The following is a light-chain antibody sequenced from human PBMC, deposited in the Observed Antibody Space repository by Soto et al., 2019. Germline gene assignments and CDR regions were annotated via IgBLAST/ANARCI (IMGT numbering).Light chain of an antibody. V-gene: IGLV1-47*01. J-gene: IGLJ3*02. CDR2: RNN. CDR1: TPNIGTNY. Sequence: QSALTQPPSASGTPGQRVIISCSGKTPNIGTNYVYWYRHLPGTAPQLLIYRNNQRPSGVPDRFSGSKSRTSASLAISGLRSEHEADYYCASWDDSLSGRVFGGGTKLTV. CDR3: ASWDDSLSGRV.